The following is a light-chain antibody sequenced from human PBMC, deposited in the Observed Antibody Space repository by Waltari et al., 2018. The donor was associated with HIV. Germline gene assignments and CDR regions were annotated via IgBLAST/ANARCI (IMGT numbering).Light chain of an antibody. J-gene: IGLJ3*02. V-gene: IGLV4-69*01. CDR3: QAWGTGGV. Sequence: QLVLTQSPSASASLGASVKLTCTLSSGHSSYAIAWHQQQPEKGPRYLMKLNSDGSHYKGDGIPDRFSGSSSGTERYLTISSLQSEDEADYYCQAWGTGGVFGGGTKLTVL. CDR2: LNSDGSH. CDR1: SGHSSYA.